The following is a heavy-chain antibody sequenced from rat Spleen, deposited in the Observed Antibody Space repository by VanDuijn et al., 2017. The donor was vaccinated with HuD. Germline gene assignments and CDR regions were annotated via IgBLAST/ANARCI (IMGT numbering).Heavy chain of an antibody. CDR1: GFTFDDYY. CDR2: ISYDGLNT. V-gene: IGHV5-25*01. J-gene: IGHJ2*01. Sequence: EVQLVESGGGLVQPGRSMTLSCAASGFTFDDYYMAWVRQAPTKGLEWVATISYDGLNTYYRDSVKGRFTISRDNAKNTQYLQMDSLRSEDTATYYCAIHGYNSYCEYWGQGVVVTVSS. D-gene: IGHD1-9*01. CDR3: AIHGYNSYCEY.